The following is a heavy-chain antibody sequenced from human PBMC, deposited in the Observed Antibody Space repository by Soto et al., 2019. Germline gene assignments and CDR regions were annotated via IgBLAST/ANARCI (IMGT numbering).Heavy chain of an antibody. D-gene: IGHD4-17*01. Sequence: QVQLVESGGGVVQPGRSLRLSCAASGFTFSSYGMHWVRQAPGKGLEWVAVIWYDGSNKYYADSVKGRFTISRDNSKNTLYLQMNSLRAEDTAVYYCARAKLRWPSKDKYGMDVWGQGTTVTVSS. V-gene: IGHV3-33*01. CDR3: ARAKLRWPSKDKYGMDV. CDR2: IWYDGSNK. J-gene: IGHJ6*02. CDR1: GFTFSSYG.